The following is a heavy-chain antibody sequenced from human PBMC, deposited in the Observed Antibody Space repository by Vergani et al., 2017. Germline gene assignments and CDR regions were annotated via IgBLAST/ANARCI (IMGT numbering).Heavy chain of an antibody. V-gene: IGHV1-18*01. CDR2: ISAYNGNT. D-gene: IGHD6-6*01. CDR3: ARDIVAARPLSPKNFDY. J-gene: IGHJ4*02. CDR1: GYTFTSYG. Sequence: QVQLVQSGAEVKKPGASVKVSCKASGYTFTSYGISWVRQAPGQGLEWMGWISAYNGNTNYAQKLQGRVTMTTNTSTSTAYMELRSLRSDDTAVYYCARDIVAARPLSPKNFDYWGQGTLVTVSS.